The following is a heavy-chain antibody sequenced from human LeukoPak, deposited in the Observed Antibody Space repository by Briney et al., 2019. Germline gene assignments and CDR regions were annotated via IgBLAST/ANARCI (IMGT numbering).Heavy chain of an antibody. CDR2: ISYSGST. CDR3: ARSGGRDGYNFDY. V-gene: IGHV4-59*01. J-gene: IGHJ4*02. CDR1: DASISSYY. Sequence: SETLSLTCTVSDASISSYYWSWIRQPPGKGLEWIGYISYSGSTNYNPSLKSRVTISVDTSKNQFSLKLSSVTAADTAVYYRARSGGRDGYNFDYWGQGTLVTVSS. D-gene: IGHD5-24*01.